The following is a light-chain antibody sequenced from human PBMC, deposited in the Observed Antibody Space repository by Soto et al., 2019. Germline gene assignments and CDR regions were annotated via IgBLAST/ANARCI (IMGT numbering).Light chain of an antibody. V-gene: IGKV1-5*01. CDR3: QQYNSSPLT. Sequence: DIQMTQSPSTLSASIGDTVTITCRANQSISSWLAWYQQKPGKAPKLLISEGSSLESGVPSRFSGSGSGTEFTLTISSLQPDDLATYYCQQYNSSPLTFGCGTKVEIK. J-gene: IGKJ4*01. CDR2: EGS. CDR1: QSISSW.